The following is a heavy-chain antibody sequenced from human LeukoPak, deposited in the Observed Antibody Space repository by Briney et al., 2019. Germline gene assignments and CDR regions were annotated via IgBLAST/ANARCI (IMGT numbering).Heavy chain of an antibody. CDR3: ARSAGEITFDY. CDR1: GGSISSYY. J-gene: IGHJ4*02. Sequence: SETLSLTCTVSGGSISSYYWSWIRQPPGKGLEWIGYIYYSGSTNYNPSLKSRVTISVDTSKNQFSLKLSSVTAADTAVYYCARSAGEITFDYWGQGTLATVSS. V-gene: IGHV4-59*01. CDR2: IYYSGST. D-gene: IGHD1-20*01.